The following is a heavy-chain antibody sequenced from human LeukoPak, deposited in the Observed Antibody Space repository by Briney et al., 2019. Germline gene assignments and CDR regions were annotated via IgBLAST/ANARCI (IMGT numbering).Heavy chain of an antibody. CDR3: ARTGDYGPYFGY. J-gene: IGHJ4*02. Sequence: PSETLSLTCTLSGGSISSYYWSWIRQPPGKGLQWIGYIYYSGSTNYNPSLKSRVTIAVDTSKNQFSLKLSSVTAADTAVYYCARTGDYGPYFGYWGQGTLVTVSS. CDR1: GGSISSYY. CDR2: IYYSGST. V-gene: IGHV4-59*01. D-gene: IGHD4-17*01.